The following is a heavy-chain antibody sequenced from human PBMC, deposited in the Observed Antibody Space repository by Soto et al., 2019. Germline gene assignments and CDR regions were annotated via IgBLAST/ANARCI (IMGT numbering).Heavy chain of an antibody. J-gene: IGHJ6*02. V-gene: IGHV3-23*01. CDR2: ISGSGGST. CDR1: GFTFSSYA. D-gene: IGHD5-18*01. Sequence: EVQLLESGGGLVQPGGSLRLSCAASGFTFSSYAMSWVRQAPGKGLEWVSAISGSGGSTYYADSVKGRFTISRDNSKNTLYLQMNSPRAEDTAVYYCAKDGGYSYGYSPRYYYGMDVWGQGTTVTVSS. CDR3: AKDGGYSYGYSPRYYYGMDV.